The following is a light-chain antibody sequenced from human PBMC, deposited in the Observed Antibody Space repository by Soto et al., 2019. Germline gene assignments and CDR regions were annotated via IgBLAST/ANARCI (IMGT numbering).Light chain of an antibody. Sequence: QSALTQPPSVSGSPGQSVTISCTGTSTDFVSYNRVSWYQQPPGTAPKLMIYDVSKRPSGVPDRFSGSKSGNTASLTISGLQAADEADYYCSLYTSENAYVFGTGTKLTVL. CDR2: DVS. J-gene: IGLJ1*01. V-gene: IGLV2-18*01. CDR1: STDFVSYNR. CDR3: SLYTSENAYV.